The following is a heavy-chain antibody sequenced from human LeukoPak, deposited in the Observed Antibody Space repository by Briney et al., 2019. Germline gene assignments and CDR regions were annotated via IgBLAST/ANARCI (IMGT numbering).Heavy chain of an antibody. CDR1: GGTFSSYA. J-gene: IGHJ3*02. CDR3: ARDLVPAATHDAFDI. CDR2: IIPIFGTA. D-gene: IGHD2-2*01. V-gene: IGHV1-69*13. Sequence: SVKVSCKASGGTFSSYAISWVRQAPGQGLEWMGGIIPIFGTANYAQKFQGRVTITADESTSTAYMELSSLRSEHTAVYYCARDLVPAATHDAFDIWGQGTMGTVSS.